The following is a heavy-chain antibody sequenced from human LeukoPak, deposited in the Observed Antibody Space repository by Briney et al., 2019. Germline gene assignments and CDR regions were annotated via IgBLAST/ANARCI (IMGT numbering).Heavy chain of an antibody. CDR2: ISGSGGST. J-gene: IGHJ4*02. CDR1: GFTFSTYG. Sequence: PGGSLRLSCAASGFTFSTYGMSWVRQAPGKGLEGVSAISGSGGSTYYADSVKGRFTISRDNSKNTPYLQMNSLRAEDTAVYYCAKAYYGSGRYDYCGQGPLAPVSS. CDR3: AKAYYGSGRYDY. D-gene: IGHD3-10*01. V-gene: IGHV3-23*01.